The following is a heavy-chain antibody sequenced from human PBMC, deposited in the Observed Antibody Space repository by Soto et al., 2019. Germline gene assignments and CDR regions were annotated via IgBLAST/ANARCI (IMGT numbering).Heavy chain of an antibody. CDR2: ISSSGDTI. D-gene: IGHD4-4*01. V-gene: IGHV3-48*03. CDR3: AGEHSNYNYYYGMAV. CDR1: GFTFSSYE. Sequence: EVQLVESGGNLVQPGGSLRLSCAASGFTFSSYEMNWVRQAPGKGLEWVSYISSSGDTIYYADSVKGRFTISRDYAKNSLHRQMNSLRAEDTAVHYCAGEHSNYNYYYGMAVWGQGTTVTVSS. J-gene: IGHJ6*02.